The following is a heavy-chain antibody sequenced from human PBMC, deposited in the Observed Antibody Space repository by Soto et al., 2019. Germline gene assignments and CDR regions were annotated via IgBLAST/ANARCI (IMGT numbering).Heavy chain of an antibody. CDR2: ISWNSGSI. CDR1: GFTFPDYA. CDR3: AKGRLLHGLEYCTSTSCSFDY. D-gene: IGHD2-2*01. V-gene: IGHV3-9*01. J-gene: IGHJ4*02. Sequence: GGSLRLSCAASGFTFPDYAIHWVRQAPGKGLEWVSGISWNSGSIGYADSVKDRFIISRDNAKNSLYLQMNSLRAEDTAFYYCAKGRLLHGLEYCTSTSCSFDYGGQGTLVTVS.